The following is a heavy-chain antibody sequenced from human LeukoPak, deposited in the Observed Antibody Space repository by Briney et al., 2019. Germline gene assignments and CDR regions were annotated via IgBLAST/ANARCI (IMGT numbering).Heavy chain of an antibody. D-gene: IGHD1-1*01. CDR1: GFTFSDYS. J-gene: IGHJ4*02. CDR2: FTSSSNYI. Sequence: PGGSLRLSCAASGFTFSDYSMIWVRQAPGKGLEWVSSFTSSSNYIYYAEPVKGRFAISRDNAKNSLYLQMNSLRAEDTAVYYCARDYTGTLDYWGQGTLFTVSS. V-gene: IGHV3-21*01. CDR3: ARDYTGTLDY.